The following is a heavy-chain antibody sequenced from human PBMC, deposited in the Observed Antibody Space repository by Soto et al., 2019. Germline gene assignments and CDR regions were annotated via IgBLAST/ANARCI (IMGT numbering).Heavy chain of an antibody. J-gene: IGHJ4*02. CDR2: IIPMFGTP. V-gene: IGHV1-69*18. Sequence: QVQLVQSGAEVKEPGSSVKVSCKASGGTFSTYSISWVRQAPGQGLEWMGMIIPMFGTPDYPQKSQGRVTITADESTSTVYMELSSLRSEDTAVYYCAREGGAYSSGWRYFDYWGQGTLVTVSS. D-gene: IGHD6-19*01. CDR1: GGTFSTYS. CDR3: AREGGAYSSGWRYFDY.